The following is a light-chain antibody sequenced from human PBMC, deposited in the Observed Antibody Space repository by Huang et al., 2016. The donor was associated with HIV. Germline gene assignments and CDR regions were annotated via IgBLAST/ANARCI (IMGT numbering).Light chain of an antibody. Sequence: EIVLTQSPATLSLSPGERATLSCRASQSVSSYLAWYQQKPGQPPRLLIYDASNRATGIPARFSGSGSATVFTLTISSLEPEDFAVYCCQQRSNWPTFGQGTKVEIK. CDR3: QQRSNWPT. CDR1: QSVSSY. J-gene: IGKJ1*01. CDR2: DAS. V-gene: IGKV3-11*01.